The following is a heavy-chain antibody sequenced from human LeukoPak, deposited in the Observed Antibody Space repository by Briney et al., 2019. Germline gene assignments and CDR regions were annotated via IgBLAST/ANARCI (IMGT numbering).Heavy chain of an antibody. Sequence: EASVKVSCKASGYTFTSYGISWVRQAPGQGLEWMGWISAYNGNTNYAQKLQGRVTMTTDTSTSTAYMELRSLRSDDTAVYHCARRRYDILTGYYETHTFDYWGQGTLVTVSS. V-gene: IGHV1-18*04. D-gene: IGHD3-9*01. J-gene: IGHJ4*02. CDR1: GYTFTSYG. CDR2: ISAYNGNT. CDR3: ARRRYDILTGYYETHTFDY.